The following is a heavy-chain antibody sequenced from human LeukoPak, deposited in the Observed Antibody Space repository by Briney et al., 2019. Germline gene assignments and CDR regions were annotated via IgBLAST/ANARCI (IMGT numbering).Heavy chain of an antibody. D-gene: IGHD6-19*01. CDR2: ISYDGSNK. CDR3: AKDLNWVAGPIDY. CDR1: GFSFNIYW. J-gene: IGHJ4*02. Sequence: GGSLRLSCAASGFSFNIYWMSWVRQAPGKGLEWVAVISYDGSNKYYADSVKGRFTISRDNSKNTLYLQMNSLRAEDTAVYYCAKDLNWVAGPIDYWGQGTLVTVSS. V-gene: IGHV3-30*18.